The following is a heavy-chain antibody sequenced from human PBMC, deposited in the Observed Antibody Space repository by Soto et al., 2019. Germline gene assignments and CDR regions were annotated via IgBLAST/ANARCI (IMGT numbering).Heavy chain of an antibody. CDR1: GFTFSSYW. V-gene: IGHV3-74*01. D-gene: IGHD4-4*01. CDR2: INSDGSST. CDR3: ARKMATGTVSFDY. Sequence: PGGSLRLSCAAAGFTFSSYWTHWVRQAPGKGLVWVSFINSDGSSTSYADSVKGRFTISRDNAKNTLYLQMNSLRAEDTAVYYCARKMATGTVSFDYWGQGTLVTVSS. J-gene: IGHJ4*02.